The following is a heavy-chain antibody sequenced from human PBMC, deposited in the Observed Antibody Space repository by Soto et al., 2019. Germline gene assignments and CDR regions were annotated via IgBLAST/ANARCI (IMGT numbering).Heavy chain of an antibody. V-gene: IGHV4-34*01. CDR1: GGSFSGYY. Sequence: QVQLHQWGAGLLKPSETLSLTCAVSGGSFSGYYWSWIRQSPGKGLEWIGEINHSGSTKHNPSLQSRVTISVDTSQNQFSLKLNSVTAADTAVYYCARANLLTGFYVVYFDVWGRGILVTVSS. J-gene: IGHJ2*01. D-gene: IGHD3-9*01. CDR2: INHSGST. CDR3: ARANLLTGFYVVYFDV.